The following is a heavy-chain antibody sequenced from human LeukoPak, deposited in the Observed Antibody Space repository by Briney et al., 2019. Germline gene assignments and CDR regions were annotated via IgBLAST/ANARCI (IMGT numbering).Heavy chain of an antibody. J-gene: IGHJ6*02. CDR1: GFTFSSYE. CDR2: ISSSGSTI. Sequence: GGSLRLSCAASGFTFSSYEMNWVRQAPGKGLEWVSYISSSGSTIYYADSVKGRFTISRDNAKNSLYLQTNSLRAEDTAVYYCVREGDYYYYGMDVWGQGTTVTVSS. V-gene: IGHV3-48*03. CDR3: VREGDYYYYGMDV.